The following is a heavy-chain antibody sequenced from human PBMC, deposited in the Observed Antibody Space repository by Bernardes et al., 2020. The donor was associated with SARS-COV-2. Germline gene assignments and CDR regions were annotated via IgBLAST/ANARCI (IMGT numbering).Heavy chain of an antibody. D-gene: IGHD1-20*01. Sequence: ASVKVSCKASGYTFTSYGISWVRQAPGQGLEWMGWISAYNGNTNYAQKLQGRVTMTTDTSTSTAYMELRSLRSDDTAVYYCARGALPSGITGTDNWFDPWGQGTLVTVSS. J-gene: IGHJ5*02. V-gene: IGHV1-18*01. CDR3: ARGALPSGITGTDNWFDP. CDR2: ISAYNGNT. CDR1: GYTFTSYG.